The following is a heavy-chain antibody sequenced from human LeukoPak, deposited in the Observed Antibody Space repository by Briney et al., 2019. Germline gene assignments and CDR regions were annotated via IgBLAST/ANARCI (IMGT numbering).Heavy chain of an antibody. Sequence: SVKVSCTASGFTFTSSAMQWVRQARGQRLEWIGWIVVGSGNTNYAQKFQERVTITRDMSTSTAYMEMRSLRSEDTAVYYCAAERSDSNYENWFDPWGRGTLVTVSS. J-gene: IGHJ5*02. CDR2: IVVGSGNT. CDR3: AAERSDSNYENWFDP. CDR1: GFTFTSSA. D-gene: IGHD4-11*01. V-gene: IGHV1-58*02.